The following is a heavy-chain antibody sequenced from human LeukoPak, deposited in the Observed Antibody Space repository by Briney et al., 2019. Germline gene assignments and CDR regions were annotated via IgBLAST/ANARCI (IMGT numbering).Heavy chain of an antibody. Sequence: SKTLSLTCTVSGGSISSYYWSWIRQAPGKGLEWIGYVYYSGSTNYNPSLKSRVTISVDTSKNQFSLKLSSVTAADTAVYYCARGGSSWYRNWLDPWGQGTLVTVSS. V-gene: IGHV4-59*01. CDR3: ARGGSSWYRNWLDP. D-gene: IGHD6-13*01. J-gene: IGHJ5*02. CDR1: GGSISSYY. CDR2: VYYSGST.